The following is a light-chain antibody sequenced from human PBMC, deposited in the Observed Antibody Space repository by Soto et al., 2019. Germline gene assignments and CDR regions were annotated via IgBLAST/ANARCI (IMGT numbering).Light chain of an antibody. J-gene: IGKJ4*01. Sequence: EIVMTQSPATLSLSPGERATLSCRASQSVSSNLAWYHQKPGQPPRLLIFGASTRTTGIPARLSGSGSGTEFTLTISSLQSEDFAVYYCQQYNNWLTLTFGGGTKVEIK. CDR1: QSVSSN. V-gene: IGKV3-15*01. CDR2: GAS. CDR3: QQYNNWLTLT.